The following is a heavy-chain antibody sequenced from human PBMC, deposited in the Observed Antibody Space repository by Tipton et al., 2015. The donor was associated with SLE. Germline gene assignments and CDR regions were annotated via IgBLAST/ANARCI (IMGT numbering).Heavy chain of an antibody. J-gene: IGHJ3*02. Sequence: SLRLSCAASGFTFGNHAMHWVRQAPGKGLEWVALISYDGRRNSYADSVKGRFTVSRDNSENTLYLQMNNLRVEDTAVYFCAKVLWVGGSYGGDVLDIWGQGTKVTVSS. D-gene: IGHD1-26*01. V-gene: IGHV3-30*04. CDR1: GFTFGNHA. CDR3: AKVLWVGGSYGGDVLDI. CDR2: ISYDGRRN.